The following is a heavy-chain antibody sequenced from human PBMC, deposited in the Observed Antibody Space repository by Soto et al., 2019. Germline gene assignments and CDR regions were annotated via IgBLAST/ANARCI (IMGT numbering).Heavy chain of an antibody. Sequence: QVTLKESGPVLVKPTETLTLTCTVSGFSLSHPRMGVSWIRQPPGKALEWLAHISSNDEKSYTTSLKSRLTISKDTSKSPVVLIMTNMDPVDTATYFFARVLDYAMGVWGQGTTVTVSS. CDR3: ARVLDYAMGV. J-gene: IGHJ6*02. CDR1: GFSLSHPRMG. V-gene: IGHV2-26*01. CDR2: ISSNDEK.